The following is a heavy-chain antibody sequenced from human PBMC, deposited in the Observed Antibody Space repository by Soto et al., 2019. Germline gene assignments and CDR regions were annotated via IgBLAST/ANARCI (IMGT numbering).Heavy chain of an antibody. CDR2: INAGNGNT. CDR3: ARGVAVVEYYYYYMDV. Sequence: QVQLVQSGAEVKKPWASVKVSCKASGYTFTSYAMHWVRQAPGQRLEWMGWINAGNGNTKYSQKFQGRVTITRDTSASKAYMELSSLRSEDTAVYYCARGVAVVEYYYYYMDVWGKGTTVTVSS. D-gene: IGHD6-19*01. V-gene: IGHV1-3*01. J-gene: IGHJ6*03. CDR1: GYTFTSYA.